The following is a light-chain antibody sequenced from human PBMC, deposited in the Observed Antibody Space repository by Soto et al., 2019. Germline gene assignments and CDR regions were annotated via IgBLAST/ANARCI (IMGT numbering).Light chain of an antibody. Sequence: QSVLTQPASVSASPGQSITISCTGTSSDIGSYNYVSWYRHHPGKAPQLMIYEVSHRPSGISHRFSGSKSGNTASLTISGLQAEDEGYYYCTSYTGSRSLVDFGGGTKLTVL. J-gene: IGLJ2*01. V-gene: IGLV2-14*01. CDR2: EVS. CDR3: TSYTGSRSLVD. CDR1: SSDIGSYNY.